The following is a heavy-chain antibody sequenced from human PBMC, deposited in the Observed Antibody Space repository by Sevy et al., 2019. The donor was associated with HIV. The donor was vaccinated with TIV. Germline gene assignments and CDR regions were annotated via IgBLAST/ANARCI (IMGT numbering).Heavy chain of an antibody. Sequence: SETLSLTCTVSGGSITSLYWNWIRQPPGKGLEWIANIYYDGHINYNPSLMSRVTLSLDTCKNQFSLRLSSVTAADTAMYYCAGENAWGRGYSWGQGTLVTVSS. J-gene: IGHJ4*02. CDR1: GGSITSLY. CDR3: AGENAWGRGYS. CDR2: IYYDGHI. V-gene: IGHV4-59*08. D-gene: IGHD1-26*01.